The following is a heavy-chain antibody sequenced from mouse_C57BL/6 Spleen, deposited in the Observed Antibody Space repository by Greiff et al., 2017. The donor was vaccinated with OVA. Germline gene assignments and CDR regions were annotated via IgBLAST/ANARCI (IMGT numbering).Heavy chain of an antibody. V-gene: IGHV1-22*01. CDR2: INTNNGGT. CDR1: GYTFTDYN. Sequence: DVKLVESGPELVKPGASVTMSCKASGYTFTDYNMHWVKPSHGKSLEWIGYINTNNGGTSYNQKFKGKATLTVNKSSSTAYMELRSLTSEDSAVYYCARHGSSFYYYAMDDWGQGTSVTVSS. D-gene: IGHD1-1*01. CDR3: ARHGSSFYYYAMDD. J-gene: IGHJ4*01.